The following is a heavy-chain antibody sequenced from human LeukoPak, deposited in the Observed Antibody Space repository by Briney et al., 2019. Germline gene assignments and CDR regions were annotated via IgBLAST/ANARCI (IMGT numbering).Heavy chain of an antibody. CDR1: GFIFDDYA. CDR2: ISGDGGST. Sequence: PGGSLRLSCAASGFIFDDYAMHWVRQAPGKGLEWVSLISGDGGSTYYADSVKGRFTISRDNSKNSLYLQMNSLRTEDTALYYCAKDYGDYSYYYYYYMDVWGKGTTVTVSS. J-gene: IGHJ6*03. D-gene: IGHD4-17*01. CDR3: AKDYGDYSYYYYYYMDV. V-gene: IGHV3-43*02.